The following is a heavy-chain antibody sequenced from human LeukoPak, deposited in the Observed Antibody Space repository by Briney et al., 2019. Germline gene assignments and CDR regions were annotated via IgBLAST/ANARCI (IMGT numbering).Heavy chain of an antibody. CDR2: IYHSGSV. D-gene: IGHD5-24*01. CDR3: ARGGRRVRNWFDP. Sequence: PSETLSLTCIVSGGSIASSYWWSWVRQPPGKGLEWLGEIYHSGSVNYNPSLKSRVTISVDTSKNQFSLKLSSVTAADTAVYYCARGGRRVRNWFDPWGQGTLVTVSS. V-gene: IGHV4/OR15-8*01. J-gene: IGHJ5*02. CDR1: GGSIASSYW.